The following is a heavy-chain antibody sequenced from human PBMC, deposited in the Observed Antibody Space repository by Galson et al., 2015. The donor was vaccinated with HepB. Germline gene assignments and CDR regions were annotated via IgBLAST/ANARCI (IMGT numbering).Heavy chain of an antibody. J-gene: IGHJ3*02. CDR3: AKHYHDSSERGDAFDI. Sequence: SLRLSCAASGFTFSNSAMRWVRPAPGKGLDWVSAVSGTDGGTYYADSVKGRFTISRDDAKNTLYLQMNSLRAEDTAVYYCAKHYHDSSERGDAFDIWGPGTMVTVSS. V-gene: IGHV3-23*01. D-gene: IGHD3-22*01. CDR2: VSGTDGGT. CDR1: GFTFSNSA.